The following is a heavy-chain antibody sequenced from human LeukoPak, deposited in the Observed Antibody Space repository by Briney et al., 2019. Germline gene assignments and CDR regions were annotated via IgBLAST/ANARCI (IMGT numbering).Heavy chain of an antibody. Sequence: GRSLRLSCEASGFALNDAWMTWVRQAPGKGLECVGRIKSEAYGGTTNYAAPLKGRFDISRDDSRNTLYLQMNSLKTEDTAVYYCHTDRQLVPFDYWGQGTLVTVSS. CDR3: HTDRQLVPFDY. CDR2: IKSEAYGGTT. V-gene: IGHV3-15*01. CDR1: GFALNDAW. D-gene: IGHD6-6*01. J-gene: IGHJ4*02.